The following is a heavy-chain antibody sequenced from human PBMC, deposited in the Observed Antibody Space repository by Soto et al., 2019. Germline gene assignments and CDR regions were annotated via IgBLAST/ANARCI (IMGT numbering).Heavy chain of an antibody. V-gene: IGHV3-33*01. D-gene: IGHD3-10*01. J-gene: IGHJ6*04. Sequence: PGGSLRLSCAASGFTFSSYGMHWVRQAPGKGLEWVAVIWYDGSNKYYADSVKGRCTISRDNSKNTLYLQMNSLRAEDTAVYYCARSMVRGVTNYYYYYGMDVWGKGTTVTVSS. CDR1: GFTFSSYG. CDR3: ARSMVRGVTNYYYYYGMDV. CDR2: IWYDGSNK.